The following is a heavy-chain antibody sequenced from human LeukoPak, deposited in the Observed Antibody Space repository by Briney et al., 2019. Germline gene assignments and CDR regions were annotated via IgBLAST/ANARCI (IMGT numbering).Heavy chain of an antibody. V-gene: IGHV1-18*01. CDR2: ISAYNGNT. CDR3: ARDWGYYDSSGYSLFDY. CDR1: GYTFTSYG. D-gene: IGHD3-22*01. Sequence: GASVKVSCKASGYTFTSYGISWVRQAPGQGLEWVGWISAYNGNTNYAQKLQGRVTMTTDTSTSTAYMELRSLRSDDTAVYYCARDWGYYDSSGYSLFDYWGQGTLVTVSS. J-gene: IGHJ4*02.